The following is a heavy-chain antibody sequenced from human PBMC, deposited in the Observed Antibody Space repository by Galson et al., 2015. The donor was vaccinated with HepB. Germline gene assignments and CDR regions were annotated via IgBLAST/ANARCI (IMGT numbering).Heavy chain of an antibody. CDR1: GGTFSSYA. D-gene: IGHD3-3*01. V-gene: IGHV1-69*13. CDR2: IIPIFGTA. J-gene: IGHJ6*02. Sequence: SVKVSCKASGGTFSSYAISWVRQAPGQGLEWMGGIIPIFGTANYAQKFQGRVTITADESTSTAYMELSSLRSEDTAVYYCARDDFWSGYISPSEYGMDVWGQGTTVTVSS. CDR3: ARDDFWSGYISPSEYGMDV.